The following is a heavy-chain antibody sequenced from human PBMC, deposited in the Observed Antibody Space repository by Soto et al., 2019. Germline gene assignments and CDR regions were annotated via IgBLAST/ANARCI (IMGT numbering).Heavy chain of an antibody. CDR3: ARVFGYSGENYYYGMDV. V-gene: IGHV3-48*02. CDR1: GFTFRSYS. Sequence: GGSLRLSCAASGFTFRSYSMNWVRQAPGKGLEWVSYISSSSSSIYYYADSVKGRFTISRDNAKNSLFLQMNSLRDEDTAVYYCARVFGYSGENYYYGMDVWGQGTTVTVSS. D-gene: IGHD3-16*01. CDR2: ISSSSSSI. J-gene: IGHJ6*02.